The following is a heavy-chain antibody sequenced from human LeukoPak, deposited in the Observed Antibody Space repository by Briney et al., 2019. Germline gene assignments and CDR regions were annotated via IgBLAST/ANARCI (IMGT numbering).Heavy chain of an antibody. J-gene: IGHJ6*02. CDR1: GYTFTSYD. V-gene: IGHV1-8*01. CDR3: ARGGFRVPAANYYYYGMDV. CDR2: MNPNSGNT. D-gene: IGHD2-2*01. Sequence: ASVKVSCKASGYTFTSYDINWVRQATGQGLEWMGWMNPNSGNTGYAQKFQGRVTMTRNTSISTAYMELSSLRSEDTAVYYCARGGFRVPAANYYYYGMDVWVQGTTVTVSS.